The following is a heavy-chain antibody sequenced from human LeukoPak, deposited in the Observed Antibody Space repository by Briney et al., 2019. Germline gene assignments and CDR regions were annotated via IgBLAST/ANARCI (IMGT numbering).Heavy chain of an antibody. Sequence: GGSLRLSCAASGFTFSIYTMNWVRQAPGKGLEWVSSISSSSSYIYYADSVKGRFTISRDNAKNSLYLQMNGLRVEDTAVYYCAREHSSSSWYYYYGMDVWGQGTTVTVSS. CDR3: AREHSSSSWYYYYGMDV. CDR2: ISSSSSYI. V-gene: IGHV3-21*01. D-gene: IGHD6-13*01. J-gene: IGHJ6*02. CDR1: GFTFSIYT.